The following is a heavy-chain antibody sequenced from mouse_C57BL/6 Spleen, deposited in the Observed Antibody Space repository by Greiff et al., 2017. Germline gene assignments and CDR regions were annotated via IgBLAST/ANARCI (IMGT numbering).Heavy chain of an antibody. Sequence: VQLQQSGAELVRPGASVTLSCKASGYTFTDYAMHWVKQTPVHGLEWIGAIDPETGGTAYNQKFKGQAILTADKSSSTAYMELRSLTSEDSAVYYGTSSYDYLAWFAYWGQGTLVTVSA. V-gene: IGHV1-15*01. J-gene: IGHJ3*01. CDR1: GYTFTDYA. CDR3: TSSYDYLAWFAY. D-gene: IGHD2-4*01. CDR2: IDPETGGT.